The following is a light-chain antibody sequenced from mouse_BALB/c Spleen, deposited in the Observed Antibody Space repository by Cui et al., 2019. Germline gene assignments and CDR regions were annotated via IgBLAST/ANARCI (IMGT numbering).Light chain of an antibody. V-gene: IGKV8-30*01. CDR3: QQYYSYPPT. Sequence: DIVMSQSPSSLAVSVGEKVTMSCKSSQSLLYSSNQKNDLAWYQQKPGQSPKLLIYWASTRESGVPERVTGSGSGTDFTLTISSVKAEDLAVYYCQQYYSYPPTFGGGTKLEIK. CDR1: QSLLYSSNQKND. CDR2: WAS. J-gene: IGKJ2*01.